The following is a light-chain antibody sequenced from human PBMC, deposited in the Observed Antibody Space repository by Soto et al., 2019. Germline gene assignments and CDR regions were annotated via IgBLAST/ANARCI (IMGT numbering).Light chain of an antibody. CDR3: QQYDSWPLT. V-gene: IGKV3D-15*01. CDR2: GAS. J-gene: IGKJ4*01. Sequence: EIVMTQSPGTLSLSTGEGATLSCRASQSVDSNLAWYQQKPGQAPRLLFYGASTRPTGIPDRFSGSGSGTEFTLTISSLQSEDFAVYFCQQYDSWPLTLGGGTKVDIK. CDR1: QSVDSN.